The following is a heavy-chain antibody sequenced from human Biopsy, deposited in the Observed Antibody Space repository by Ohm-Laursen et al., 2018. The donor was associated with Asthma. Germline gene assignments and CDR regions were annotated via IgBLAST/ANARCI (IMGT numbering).Heavy chain of an antibody. Sequence: SLRLSCAASGFTFRTYSMSWVRQAPGKGLEWVSSISSSSSYIYYADSVKGRFTISRDNAENSLYLQMNSPRTEDTGVYYCAKTFHNTSGQEVGGMDVWGQGTTVTVSS. CDR1: GFTFRTYS. D-gene: IGHD2-2*01. J-gene: IGHJ6*02. V-gene: IGHV3-21*01. CDR3: AKTFHNTSGQEVGGMDV. CDR2: ISSSSSYI.